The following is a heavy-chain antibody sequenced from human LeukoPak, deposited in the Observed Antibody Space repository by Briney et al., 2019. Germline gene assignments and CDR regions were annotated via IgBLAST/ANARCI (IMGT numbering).Heavy chain of an antibody. CDR3: ARDYYYGSGRPPLPLDY. V-gene: IGHV3-48*03. Sequence: GGSLRLYCAASGFTFSSYEMNWVRQAPGKGLEWVSYISSSGSTIYYADSVKGRFTISRDNAKNSLYLQMNSLRAEDTAVYYCARDYYYGSGRPPLPLDYWGQGTLVTVSS. CDR2: ISSSGSTI. D-gene: IGHD3-10*01. J-gene: IGHJ4*02. CDR1: GFTFSSYE.